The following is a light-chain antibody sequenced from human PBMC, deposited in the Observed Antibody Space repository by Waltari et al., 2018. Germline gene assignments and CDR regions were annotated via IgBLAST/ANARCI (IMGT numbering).Light chain of an antibody. Sequence: DIQMTQSPSSLSASVGDRVTITCRASQSISSYLNWYQQKPGKAPKLLIYAASSLQSGVPSRFSGSGSGTDFTLTISSLQAEDVAVYFCQQYYSPPFTFGPGTTVDV. V-gene: IGKV1-39*01. J-gene: IGKJ3*01. CDR2: AAS. CDR3: QQYYSPPFT. CDR1: QSISSY.